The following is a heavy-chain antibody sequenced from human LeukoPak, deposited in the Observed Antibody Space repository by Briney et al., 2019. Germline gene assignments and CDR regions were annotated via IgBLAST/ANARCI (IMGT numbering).Heavy chain of an antibody. D-gene: IGHD3-10*01. CDR3: ARGGLDYYGSGYYYYYGMDV. V-gene: IGHV3-30-3*01. CDR1: GFTFSDYY. J-gene: IGHJ6*02. Sequence: GGSLRLSCAASGFTFSDYYMSWIRQAPGKGLEWVAVISYDGSNKYYADSVKGRFTISRDNSKNTLYLQMNSLRAEDTAVYYCARGGLDYYGSGYYYYYGMDVWGQGTTVTVSS. CDR2: ISYDGSNK.